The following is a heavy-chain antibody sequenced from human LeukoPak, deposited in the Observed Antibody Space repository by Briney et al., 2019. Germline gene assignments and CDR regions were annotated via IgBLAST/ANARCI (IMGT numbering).Heavy chain of an antibody. Sequence: PGRSLRLSCTASGFTFGGYAMSWVRQAPGKGLEWVANIKQDGSEKYYVDSVKGRFTISRDNAKNSLYLQMNSLRAEDTAVYYCARVIHDYAQDYYYYYMDVWGKGTTVTVSS. CDR3: ARVIHDYAQDYYYYYMDV. D-gene: IGHD4-17*01. V-gene: IGHV3-7*04. CDR1: GFTFGGYA. CDR2: IKQDGSEK. J-gene: IGHJ6*03.